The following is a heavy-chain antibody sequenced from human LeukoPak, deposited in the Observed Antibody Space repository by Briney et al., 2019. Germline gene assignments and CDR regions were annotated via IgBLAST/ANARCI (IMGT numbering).Heavy chain of an antibody. D-gene: IGHD6-6*01. CDR3: AREDRQLEILGWFDP. CDR2: IYYSGST. Sequence: PSETLSLTCTVSGGSISSSSYYWGWIRQPPGKGLEWIGSIYYSGSTYHNPSLKSRVTISVDTSKNQFSLKLSSVTAADTAVYYCAREDRQLEILGWFDPWGQGTLVTVSS. J-gene: IGHJ5*02. V-gene: IGHV4-39*07. CDR1: GGSISSSSYY.